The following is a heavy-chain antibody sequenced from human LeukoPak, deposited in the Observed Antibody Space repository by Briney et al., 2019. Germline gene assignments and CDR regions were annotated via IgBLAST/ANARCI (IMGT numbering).Heavy chain of an antibody. Sequence: SVKVSCKASGYTFTSYGISWVRQAPGQGLEWMGRIIPILGIANYAQKFQGRVTITADKSTSTAYMELSSLRSEGTAVYYCARAGYSSSWYLIYWGQGTLVTVSS. D-gene: IGHD6-13*01. CDR2: IIPILGIA. V-gene: IGHV1-69*04. J-gene: IGHJ4*02. CDR1: GYTFTSYG. CDR3: ARAGYSSSWYLIY.